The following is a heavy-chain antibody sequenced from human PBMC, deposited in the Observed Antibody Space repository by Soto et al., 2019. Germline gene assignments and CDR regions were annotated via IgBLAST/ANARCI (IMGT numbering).Heavy chain of an antibody. CDR1: GFTFSSYS. CDR3: ARAQPGGFWNGYYPNELDF. D-gene: IGHD3-3*01. CDR2: ISSSSSYI. Sequence: LRLSCAASGFTFSSYSMNWVRQAPGKGLEWVSSISSSSSYIYYADSVKGRFTISRDNAKNSLYLQMNSLRAEDTAVYYCARAQPGGFWNGYYPNELDFWGQGTPVTVSS. V-gene: IGHV3-21*01. J-gene: IGHJ4*02.